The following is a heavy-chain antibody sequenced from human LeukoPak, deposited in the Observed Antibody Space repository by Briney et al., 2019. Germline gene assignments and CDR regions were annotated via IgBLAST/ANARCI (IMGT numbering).Heavy chain of an antibody. CDR2: IKQDGSAI. CDR1: GFTLSSYW. Sequence: GGSLRLSCAASGFTLSSYWMSWVRQAPGKGLEWVANIKQDGSAIYYVDSVKGRFTISRDNAKDSLYLQMNSLRAEDTAVYYCARCGVGVAAAAANCWGQGTLLTVSS. V-gene: IGHV3-7*01. D-gene: IGHD6-13*01. CDR3: ARCGVGVAAAAANC. J-gene: IGHJ4*02.